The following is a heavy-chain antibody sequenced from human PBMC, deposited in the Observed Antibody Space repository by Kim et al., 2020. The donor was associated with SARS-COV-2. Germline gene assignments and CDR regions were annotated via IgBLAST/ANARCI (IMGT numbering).Heavy chain of an antibody. CDR1: GFTFRDSA. J-gene: IGHJ4*02. CDR2: INFRGDGA. D-gene: IGHD6-19*01. V-gene: IGHV3-23*01. Sequence: GGSLRLSCVASGFTFRDSAMPWVRQAPGKGLEWVSTINFRGDGAYYADSVKAHFIISSNNSNNTLYLHMTSLRVEDTAVYYCATRGGVAVSDSWAQGTL. CDR3: ATRGGVAVSDS.